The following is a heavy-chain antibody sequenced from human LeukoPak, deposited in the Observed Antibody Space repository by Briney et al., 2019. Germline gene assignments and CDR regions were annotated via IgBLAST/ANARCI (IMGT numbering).Heavy chain of an antibody. V-gene: IGHV4-34*01. CDR2: INHTGST. CDR1: GGSFSGYY. J-gene: IGHJ5*02. Sequence: SETLSLTCAVYGGSFSGYYWNWIRQPPGKGLEWIGEINHTGSTNYNPSLKSRVTISVDTSKNQFSLKLISLTAADTAVYYCARRVGDGVFDPWDQGTLVTVSS. CDR3: ARRVGDGVFDP. D-gene: IGHD2-2*01.